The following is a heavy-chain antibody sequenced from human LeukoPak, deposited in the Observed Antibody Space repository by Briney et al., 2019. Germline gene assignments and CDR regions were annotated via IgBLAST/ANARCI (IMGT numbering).Heavy chain of an antibody. CDR3: AREKLDTVYYGMDV. V-gene: IGHV3-30-3*01. CDR2: ISYDGSNN. Sequence: GGSLRLSCAVSGFTFSSYAMHRVRQAPGKVLEWVAVISYDGSNNYYADSVKGRFTISRDNSKNTLYLQMNSLRAEDTAVYYCAREKLDTVYYGMDVWGQGTTVTVSS. J-gene: IGHJ6*02. CDR1: GFTFSSYA. D-gene: IGHD5-18*01.